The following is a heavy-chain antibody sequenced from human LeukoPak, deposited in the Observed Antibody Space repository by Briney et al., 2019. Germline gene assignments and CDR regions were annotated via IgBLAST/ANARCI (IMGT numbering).Heavy chain of an antibody. CDR3: ARDHFGATYYYYYYMDV. D-gene: IGHD3-10*01. Sequence: SETLSLTCTVSGYSISSGYYWGWIRQPPGKGLEWIGSIYHSGSTYYNPSLKSRVTISVDTSKNQFSLKLSSVTAADTAVYYCARDHFGATYYYYYYMDVWGKGTTVTVSS. V-gene: IGHV4-38-2*02. J-gene: IGHJ6*03. CDR1: GYSISSGYY. CDR2: IYHSGST.